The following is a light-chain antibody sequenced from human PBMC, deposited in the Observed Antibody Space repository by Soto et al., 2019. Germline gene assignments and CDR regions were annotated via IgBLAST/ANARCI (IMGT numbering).Light chain of an antibody. J-gene: IGLJ2*01. CDR3: SSYGGDNNLV. CDR1: SSDVGGYNY. V-gene: IGLV2-8*01. CDR2: DVT. Sequence: QSALTQPPSASGSPGQSVTISCTGTSSDVGGYNYVSWYQQHPGKVPKLMIYDVTKRPSGVPERFSGSKSGNTASLTVSGLQTEDEADYYCSSYGGDNNLVFGGGTKVTVL.